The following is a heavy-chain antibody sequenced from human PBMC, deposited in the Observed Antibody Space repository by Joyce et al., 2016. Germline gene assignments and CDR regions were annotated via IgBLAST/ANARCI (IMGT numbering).Heavy chain of an antibody. J-gene: IGHJ4*02. Sequence: QIQLVESGGGVVQPGKSLRLSCAASGFIFNIYGMHWVRQAPGKGLEWVGIIWYDGTKKYYADSVKGRFTIARDNSKYTVYLQMNSLRVEDTAVYYCARDSSWTQVWSYCDFWGQGTLVTVSS. CDR2: IWYDGTKK. V-gene: IGHV3-33*01. D-gene: IGHD5-18*01. CDR3: ARDSSWTQVWSYCDF. CDR1: GFIFNIYG.